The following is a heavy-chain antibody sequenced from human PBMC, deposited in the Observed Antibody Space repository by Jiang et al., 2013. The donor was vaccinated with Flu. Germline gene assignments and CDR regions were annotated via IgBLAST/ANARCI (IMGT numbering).Heavy chain of an antibody. V-gene: IGHV4-38-2*02. J-gene: IGHJ4*02. CDR2: IYHSGST. D-gene: IGHD6-19*01. CDR1: GYSISSGYY. Sequence: ETLSLTCTVSGYSISSGYYWGWIRQPPGKGLEWIGSIYHSGSTYYNPSLKSRVTISVDTSKNQFSLKLSSVTAADTAVYYCARVSSSGWYSYPYWGQGTLVTVSS. CDR3: ARVSSSGWYSYPY.